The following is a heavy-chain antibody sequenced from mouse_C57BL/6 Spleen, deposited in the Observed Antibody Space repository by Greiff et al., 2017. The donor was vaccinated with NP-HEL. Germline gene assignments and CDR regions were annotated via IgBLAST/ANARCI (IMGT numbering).Heavy chain of an antibody. V-gene: IGHV1-64*01. CDR1: GYTFTSYW. CDR2: IQPNSGST. CDR3: VRSYGSSHWNFDV. D-gene: IGHD1-1*01. Sequence: QVQLQQPGAELVKPGASVKLSCKASGYTFTSYWMHWVKQRPGQGLEWIGMIQPNSGSTNYNEKFKSKATLTVDKSSSTAYMQLSSLTSEDSAVYYCVRSYGSSHWNFDVWGTGTTVTVSS. J-gene: IGHJ1*03.